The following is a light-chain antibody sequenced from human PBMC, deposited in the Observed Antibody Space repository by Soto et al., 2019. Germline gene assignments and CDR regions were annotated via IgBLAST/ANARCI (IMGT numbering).Light chain of an antibody. V-gene: IGLV2-8*01. Sequence: QSALTQPPSASGSPGQSVTISCTGTSSDVGSYNYVSWYQQHPDKAPKLMIYEVNKWPSGVPDRFSGSKSGNTASLTVSGLQAEDEADYYCTSYAGYNNPVVFGGGTKLTVL. J-gene: IGLJ2*01. CDR2: EVN. CDR1: SSDVGSYNY. CDR3: TSYAGYNNPVV.